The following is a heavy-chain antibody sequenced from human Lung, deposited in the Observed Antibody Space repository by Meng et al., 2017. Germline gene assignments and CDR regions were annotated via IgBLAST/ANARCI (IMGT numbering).Heavy chain of an antibody. J-gene: IGHJ4*02. CDR1: GYTFPDYW. CDR2: INPKSGDT. Sequence: VRRVQSGAEVKMPGASVKVSCKDSGYTFPDYWLHWVRRAPGQGLEWMGRINPKSGDTHYAQRFQGRVTMTGDTSISTAYMELSGLRSDDTAMYYCARDEDISAAGKLFGDYWGQGTLVTVSS. CDR3: ARDEDISAAGKLFGDY. D-gene: IGHD6-13*01. V-gene: IGHV1-2*06.